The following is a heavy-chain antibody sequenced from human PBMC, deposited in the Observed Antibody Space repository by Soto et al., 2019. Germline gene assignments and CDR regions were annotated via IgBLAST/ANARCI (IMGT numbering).Heavy chain of an antibody. J-gene: IGHJ4*02. D-gene: IGHD5-18*01. Sequence: SETLSLTCTVSGGSVSSGSYYWSWIRQPPGKGLEWIGYIYYSGSTNYNPSLKSRVTISVDTSKNQFSLKLSSVTAADTAVYYCARQGGYSYGKLDYWGQGTLVT. CDR3: ARQGGYSYGKLDY. V-gene: IGHV4-61*01. CDR1: GGSVSSGSYY. CDR2: IYYSGST.